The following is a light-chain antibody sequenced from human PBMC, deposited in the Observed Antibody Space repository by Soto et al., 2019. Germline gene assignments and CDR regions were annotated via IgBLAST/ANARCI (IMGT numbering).Light chain of an antibody. J-gene: IGKJ1*01. Sequence: IVLTHSPSTLYSSPLDRATLTCGASQSVSSLLAWYQQKPGQAPRLLIYAASNRTAGIPARFSGSGSGTDFTLTISSLEPEDFAAYYCQQRSNYPWTFGQGTKVDNK. V-gene: IGKV3-11*01. CDR3: QQRSNYPWT. CDR2: AAS. CDR1: QSVSSL.